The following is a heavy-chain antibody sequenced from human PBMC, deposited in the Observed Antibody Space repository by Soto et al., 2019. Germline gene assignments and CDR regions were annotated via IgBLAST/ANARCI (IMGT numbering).Heavy chain of an antibody. V-gene: IGHV1-2*04. CDR1: GYTFTGSY. Sequence: ASVKVSCKASGYTFTGSYMHWVRQAPGQGLEWMGWINPNSGGTNYAQKFQGWVTMTRDTSISTAYMELSRLRSDDTAVYYCARGNDYGDYKGYYYYMDVWGKGTTVTVSS. CDR3: ARGNDYGDYKGYYYYMDV. CDR2: INPNSGGT. D-gene: IGHD4-17*01. J-gene: IGHJ6*03.